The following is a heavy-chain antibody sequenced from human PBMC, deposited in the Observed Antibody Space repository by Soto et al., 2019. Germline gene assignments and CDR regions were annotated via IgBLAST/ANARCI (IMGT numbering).Heavy chain of an antibody. D-gene: IGHD3-22*01. CDR1: GFALSNFF. CDR3: AKAGYSLDTSVYYGGLGY. V-gene: IGHV3-30*18. J-gene: IGHJ4*02. Sequence: PGGSLRLSWVVSGFALSNFFMHWVRQAPGKGLQWVALISSDGTNKFYSDSVKDRFTISRDTSTNTLYLQLNSLRAEDTAVYFCAKAGYSLDTSVYYGGLGYWGQGTLVTVSS. CDR2: ISSDGTNK.